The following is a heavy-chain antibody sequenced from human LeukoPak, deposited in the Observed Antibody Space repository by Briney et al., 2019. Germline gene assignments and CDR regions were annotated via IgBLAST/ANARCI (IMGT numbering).Heavy chain of an antibody. CDR3: ARGAASGGRRLDY. J-gene: IGHJ4*02. CDR1: GYTFTSYY. Sequence: ASVKVSCKASGYTFTSYYVRWVRQAPGQGLEWMGIINPSGGSTTYAQKFQGRVTMTRDTSTSTLYMELSSLRSEDTAVYYCARGAASGGRRLDYWGQGALVTVSS. V-gene: IGHV1-46*01. D-gene: IGHD1-14*01. CDR2: INPSGGST.